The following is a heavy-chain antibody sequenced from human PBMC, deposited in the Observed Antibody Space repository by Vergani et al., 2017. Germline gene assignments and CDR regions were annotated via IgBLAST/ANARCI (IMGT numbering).Heavy chain of an antibody. CDR3: ASGVVHGVYGMDV. J-gene: IGHJ6*02. D-gene: IGHD3-3*01. Sequence: QVQLVQSGAEVKKPGSSVKVSCKASGGTFSSYTISWVRQAPGQGLEWMGRIIPVLGIANYAQKFQGRVTITADKSTITAYMELSSLRSEDTAVYYCASGVVHGVYGMDVWGQGTTVTVSS. CDR1: GGTFSSYT. V-gene: IGHV1-69*02. CDR2: IIPVLGIA.